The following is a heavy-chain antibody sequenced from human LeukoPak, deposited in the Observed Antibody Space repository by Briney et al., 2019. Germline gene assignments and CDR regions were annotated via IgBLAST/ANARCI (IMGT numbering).Heavy chain of an antibody. J-gene: IGHJ5*02. CDR1: GGSISSYY. CDR3: ARDPSSSPEYNWFDP. D-gene: IGHD6-6*01. V-gene: IGHV4-4*07. Sequence: SETLSLTCTVSGGSISSYYWSWIRQPAGKGLEWIGRIYTSGSTNYNPSLKSRVTMSVDTSKNQFSLKLSSVTAADTAVYYCARDPSSSPEYNWFDPWGQGTLVTVSS. CDR2: IYTSGST.